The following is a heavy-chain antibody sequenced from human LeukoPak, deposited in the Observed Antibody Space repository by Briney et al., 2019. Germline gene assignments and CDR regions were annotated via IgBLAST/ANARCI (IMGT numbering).Heavy chain of an antibody. CDR2: IYPGDSGP. D-gene: IGHD1-26*01. CDR1: GYSFTSYC. CDR3: GMSGDRVPLQDDVFDV. Sequence: GESLRISCKVSGYSFTSYCIGWVRQMPGKGLEWMGIIYPGDSGPTYSPSFQGQVTISVDKSISTAYLQWSSLQASDTAMYYCGMSGDRVPLQDDVFDVWGQGTMVTVST. J-gene: IGHJ3*01. V-gene: IGHV5-51*01.